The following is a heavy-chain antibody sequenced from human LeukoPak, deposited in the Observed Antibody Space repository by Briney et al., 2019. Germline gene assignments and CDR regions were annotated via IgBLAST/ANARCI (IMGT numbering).Heavy chain of an antibody. Sequence: PGGSLRLSCEASGFTFRSYGMHWVRQAPGKGLEWVAFIRYDGGDKYYADSVKGRFTISRDNSKNTLYLQMNSLRAEDTAVYYCARKGGVVPAAVLDYWGQGTLVTVSS. J-gene: IGHJ4*02. CDR3: ARKGGVVPAAVLDY. CDR2: IRYDGGDK. D-gene: IGHD2-2*01. CDR1: GFTFRSYG. V-gene: IGHV3-30*02.